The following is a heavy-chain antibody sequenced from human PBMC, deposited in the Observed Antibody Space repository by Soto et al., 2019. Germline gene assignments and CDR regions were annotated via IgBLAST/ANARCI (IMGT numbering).Heavy chain of an antibody. V-gene: IGHV4-59*01. CDR1: CGSISSYY. CDR3: ARDRGYSYGHYYYYYGMDV. CDR2: IYYSGST. Sequence: SETLSLTCTVSCGSISSYYWSWIRQPPGKGLEWIGYIYYSGSTNYNPSLKSRVTISVDTSKNQFSLKLSSVTAADTAVYYCARDRGYSYGHYYYYYGMDVWGQGTTVTVS. D-gene: IGHD5-18*01. J-gene: IGHJ6*02.